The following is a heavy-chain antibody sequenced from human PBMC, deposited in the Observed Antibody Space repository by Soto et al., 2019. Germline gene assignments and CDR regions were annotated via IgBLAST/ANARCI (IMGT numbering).Heavy chain of an antibody. J-gene: IGHJ4*02. V-gene: IGHV3-53*01. Sequence: EVQLVESGGGLVQPGGSLRLYCAASGFTVSNKYMSWVRQAPGKGLECVSFIYSGNTTYYADSVKGRFTISRDNSKNTLYLQMDSLRAEDTAVYYCAGGRGYNDTHGYSGYYFDSWGQGTLVTVTS. D-gene: IGHD3-22*01. CDR2: IYSGNTT. CDR1: GFTVSNKY. CDR3: AGGRGYNDTHGYSGYYFDS.